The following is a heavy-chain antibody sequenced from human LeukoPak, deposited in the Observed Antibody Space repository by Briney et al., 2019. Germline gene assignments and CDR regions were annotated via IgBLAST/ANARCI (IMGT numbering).Heavy chain of an antibody. CDR2: VSSSGAAT. CDR3: AKPFTQTPYAIGWYTCDS. Sequence: GGSLRLSCAAPGFTFSTYAMTWARQAPGKGLEWVSGVSSSGAATYYADSVKGRFTISRDNSRSTLYLHMNSLRGDDTAVYYCAKPFTQTPYAIGWYTCDSWGQGTLVTVSS. V-gene: IGHV3-23*01. CDR1: GFTFSTYA. J-gene: IGHJ4*02. D-gene: IGHD6-19*01.